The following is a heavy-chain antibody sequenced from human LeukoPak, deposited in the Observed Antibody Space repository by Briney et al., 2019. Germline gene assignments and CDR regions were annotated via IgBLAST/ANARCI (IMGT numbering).Heavy chain of an antibody. D-gene: IGHD7-27*01. J-gene: IGHJ4*02. V-gene: IGHV3-74*01. CDR2: ISSDGSST. Sequence: GGSLRLSCAASGFTFSSHWMHWVRQVPGKGLVWVSRISSDGSSTTYADSVKGRFTISRDNAENTLYLQMNSLRAEDTSVYYCAREQKTGDSRYFDYWGQGTLVTVSS. CDR1: GFTFSSHW. CDR3: AREQKTGDSRYFDY.